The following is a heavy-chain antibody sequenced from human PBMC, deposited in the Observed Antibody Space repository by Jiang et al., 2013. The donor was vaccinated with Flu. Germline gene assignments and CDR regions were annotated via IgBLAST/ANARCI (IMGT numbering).Heavy chain of an antibody. V-gene: IGHV4-59*13. CDR2: IYYSGTT. Sequence: SLTCTVSGGSISSDYWSWIRQPPGKGLEWIGYIYYSGTTKYNPSLKSRVTISLDRSKNQFSLRLSSVTAADTAVYYCARDSRGLIDFWGQGTLVAVSS. J-gene: IGHJ4*02. CDR1: GGSISSDY. D-gene: IGHD1-26*01. CDR3: ARDSRGLIDF.